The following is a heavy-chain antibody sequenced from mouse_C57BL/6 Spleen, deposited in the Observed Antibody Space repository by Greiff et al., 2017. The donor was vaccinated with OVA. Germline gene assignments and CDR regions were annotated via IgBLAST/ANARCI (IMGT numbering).Heavy chain of an antibody. CDR1: GYTFTGYW. Sequence: VQLVESGAELMKPGASVKLSCKATGYTFTGYWIEWVKQRPGHGLEWIGEILPGSGSTNYTEKFKGRATFTADTSSNTAYMQLSSLTTEDSAIYYCARNSITTVRYFDVWGTGTTVTVSS. V-gene: IGHV1-9*01. J-gene: IGHJ1*03. CDR2: ILPGSGST. D-gene: IGHD1-1*01. CDR3: ARNSITTVRYFDV.